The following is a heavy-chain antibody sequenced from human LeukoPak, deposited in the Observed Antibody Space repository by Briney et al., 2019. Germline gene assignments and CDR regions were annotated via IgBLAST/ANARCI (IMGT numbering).Heavy chain of an antibody. CDR2: IGPSGDKT. V-gene: IGHV3-23*01. CDR3: AKDIDWLAFED. D-gene: IGHD6-19*01. Sequence: PGGSLRLSCAASGYTFNIHGMNWVRQASGKGPEWVSGIGPSGDKTYYADSVKGRFTISRDNSENTVYLQMNSLRVEDTALYYCAKDIDWLAFEDWGQGTLVTVSS. J-gene: IGHJ4*02. CDR1: GYTFNIHG.